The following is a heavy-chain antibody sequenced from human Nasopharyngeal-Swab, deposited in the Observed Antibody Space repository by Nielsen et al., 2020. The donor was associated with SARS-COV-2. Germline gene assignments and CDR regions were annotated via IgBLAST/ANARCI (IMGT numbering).Heavy chain of an antibody. CDR3: ARVGTYYYDSSGHLNYYYYYYMDV. V-gene: IGHV4-59*13. J-gene: IGHJ6*03. Sequence: PGKGLEWIGYIYYSGSTNYNPSLKSRVTISVDTSKNQFSLKLSSVTAADTAVYYCARVGTYYYDSSGHLNYYYYYYMDVWGKGTTVTVS. D-gene: IGHD3-22*01. CDR2: IYYSGST.